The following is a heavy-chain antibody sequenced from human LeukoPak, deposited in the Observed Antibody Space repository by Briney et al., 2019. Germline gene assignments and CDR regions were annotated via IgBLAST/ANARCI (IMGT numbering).Heavy chain of an antibody. CDR3: ARTRMIGVLNQFDY. J-gene: IGHJ4*02. Sequence: GGSLRLSCTVSGFTVSSNSMSWVRQAPGKGLEWVSFIYSDNTHYSDSVKGRFTISRDNSKNTLYLQMNSLRAEDTAVYYCARTRMIGVLNQFDYWGQGTLVTVSS. V-gene: IGHV3-53*01. D-gene: IGHD2-21*01. CDR1: GFTVSSNS. CDR2: IYSDNT.